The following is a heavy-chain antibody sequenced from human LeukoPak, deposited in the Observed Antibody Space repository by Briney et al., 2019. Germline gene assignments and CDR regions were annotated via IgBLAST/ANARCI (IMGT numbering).Heavy chain of an antibody. CDR3: VHGAPFDS. J-gene: IGHJ4*02. Sequence: GGSLRLSCSDTGITFDTDAVHLVRQVPRKGLQWVSRINADGRATAYADYVKGRYVISRDNATNMLYLHLNSLRPEDTAVYYCVHGAPFDSWGQGTLVTVSS. CDR2: INADGRAT. D-gene: IGHD3-10*01. CDR1: GITFDTDA. V-gene: IGHV3-74*01.